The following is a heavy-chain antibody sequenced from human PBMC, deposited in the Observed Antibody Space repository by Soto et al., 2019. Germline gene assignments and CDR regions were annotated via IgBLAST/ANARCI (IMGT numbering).Heavy chain of an antibody. V-gene: IGHV3-23*01. CDR1: GFTFSDYA. J-gene: IGHJ6*02. Sequence: EVQVLESGGGLAQPGGSLRLSCVASGFTFSDYAMAWVRQSPGKGLEWVSRISGSGGSTYYADSVKGRFTISRDNSKNTVFLQMNSLRAEDTAVYYCAKDHGMDVWGQGATVTVSS. CDR3: AKDHGMDV. CDR2: ISGSGGST.